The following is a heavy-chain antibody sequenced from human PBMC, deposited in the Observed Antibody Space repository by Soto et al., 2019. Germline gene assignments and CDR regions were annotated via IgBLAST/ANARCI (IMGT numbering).Heavy chain of an antibody. CDR2: IYHSGST. CDR3: ARDHHVAVDGTGGIDY. J-gene: IGHJ4*02. CDR1: GYSIVSGYY. V-gene: IGHV4-38-2*02. Sequence: PSETLSLTCGDNGYSIVSGYYRGLIREPRGKGLEWIGSIYHSGSTYYNPSLKSRVTISVDTSKNQFSLKLSSVTAADTAVYYCARDHHVAVDGTGGIDYWGQGTLVTVSS. D-gene: IGHD6-19*01.